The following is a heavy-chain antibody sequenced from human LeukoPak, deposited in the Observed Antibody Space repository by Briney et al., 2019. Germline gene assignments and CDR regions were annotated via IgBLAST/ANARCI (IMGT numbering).Heavy chain of an antibody. CDR1: GGTFSSYA. J-gene: IGHJ5*02. Sequence: ASVKVSCKASGGTFSSYAISWVRQAPGQGLEWMGRIIPIFGTANYAQKFQGRVTITTDESTSTAYMELSSLRSDDTAVYYCARDLPYYDSSGYDHRRWFDPWGQGTLVTVSS. D-gene: IGHD3-22*01. CDR2: IIPIFGTA. CDR3: ARDLPYYDSSGYDHRRWFDP. V-gene: IGHV1-69*05.